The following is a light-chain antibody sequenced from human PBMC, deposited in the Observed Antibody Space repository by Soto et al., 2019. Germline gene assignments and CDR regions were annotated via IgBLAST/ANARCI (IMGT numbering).Light chain of an antibody. J-gene: IGKJ5*01. CDR3: KQRSNWQIT. V-gene: IGKV3D-11*02. CDR1: QSVSIL. CDR2: GET. Sequence: EIVMTQSPATLSVPPGGRPARSCRASQSVSILLAWYQQKPGQANRILIHGETTRATGIKDRFSGSGSGTDFTLTISSLEPEDFALYYCKQRSNWQITLGQGKRLEIK.